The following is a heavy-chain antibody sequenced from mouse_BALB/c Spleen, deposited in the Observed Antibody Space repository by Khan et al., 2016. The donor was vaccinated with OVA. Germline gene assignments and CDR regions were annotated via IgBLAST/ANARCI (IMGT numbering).Heavy chain of an antibody. J-gene: IGHJ3*01. CDR1: GYSFTSYY. CDR3: AKGAFGY. Sequence: EVQLQESGPELMKPGASVNISCKAPGYSFTSYYIHWVRQSHGKSLEWIGYIDPFNGGTDYNQKFKGKATLTVDTSSRTAYMHLSSLTSEDSAVYCCAKGAFGYWGQGTLVTVSA. CDR2: IDPFNGGT. V-gene: IGHV1S135*01.